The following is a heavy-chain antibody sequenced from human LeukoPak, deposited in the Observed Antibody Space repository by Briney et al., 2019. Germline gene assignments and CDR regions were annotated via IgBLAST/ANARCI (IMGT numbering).Heavy chain of an antibody. CDR3: AKGDSVWWLSDY. J-gene: IGHJ4*02. D-gene: IGHD6-19*01. Sequence: GGSLRLSCAASGFIFSKYRMTWFRQAPGKGLEWVSSIDASGGFTSYADSVKGRFTIARDNSKNTMYLQMNSLRAEDTALYYCAKGDSVWWLSDYWGQGTLVTVSS. V-gene: IGHV3-23*01. CDR2: IDASGGFT. CDR1: GFIFSKYR.